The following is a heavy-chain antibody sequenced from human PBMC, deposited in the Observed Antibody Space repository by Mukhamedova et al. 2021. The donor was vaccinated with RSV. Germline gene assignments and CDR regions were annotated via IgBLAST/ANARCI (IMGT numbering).Heavy chain of an antibody. J-gene: IGHJ4*02. D-gene: IGHD2-2*01. CDR3: AKDIVVVPAALYYFDY. Sequence: AEYMGGRFTISRDNSKNTLYLQMNSLRAEDTAVYYCAKDIVVVPAALYYFDYWGQGNLVTVSS. V-gene: IGHV3-23*01.